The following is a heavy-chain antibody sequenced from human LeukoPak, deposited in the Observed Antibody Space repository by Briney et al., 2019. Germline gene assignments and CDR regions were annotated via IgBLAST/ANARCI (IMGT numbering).Heavy chain of an antibody. Sequence: GSLRLSCAASGFTFSSFAMSWVRQAPGKGLEWVSSIVSRGDTTYYADSVKGRFTISRDNSRNTLFLQMNSLRAEDTAVYYCATRRPYYFDYWGQGTLVTVSS. J-gene: IGHJ4*02. V-gene: IGHV3-23*01. CDR3: ATRRPYYFDY. CDR1: GFTFSSFA. CDR2: IVSRGDTT.